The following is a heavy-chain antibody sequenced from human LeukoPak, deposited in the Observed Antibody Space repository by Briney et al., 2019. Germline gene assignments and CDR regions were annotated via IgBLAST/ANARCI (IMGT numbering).Heavy chain of an antibody. CDR3: ASSPGGYCSSASCYTGGYFDY. Sequence: SETLSLTCTVSGGSISSSTYYWVWIRQPPGKGLGWIGSIYYNGNTYYNPSLKSRVTISVDTSKNQFSLRLSSVTATDRAVYYCASSPGGYCSSASCYTGGYFDYWGQGSLVTVSS. CDR2: IYYNGNT. J-gene: IGHJ4*02. D-gene: IGHD2-2*02. V-gene: IGHV4-39*01. CDR1: GGSISSSTYY.